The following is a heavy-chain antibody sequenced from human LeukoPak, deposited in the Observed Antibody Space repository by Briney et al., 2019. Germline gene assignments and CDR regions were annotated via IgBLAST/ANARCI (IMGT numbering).Heavy chain of an antibody. D-gene: IGHD6-19*01. V-gene: IGHV3-11*01. CDR3: AREQWLVFDY. J-gene: IGHJ4*02. CDR2: ISSSGTTI. Sequence: GGSLRLPCAASGFTFSDYYMSWIRQAPGKGLEWVSYISSSGTTIYYADSVKGRFTISRDNAKNTLFLQMNSLRGEDTAVYYCAREQWLVFDYWGQGSLVTVSS. CDR1: GFTFSDYY.